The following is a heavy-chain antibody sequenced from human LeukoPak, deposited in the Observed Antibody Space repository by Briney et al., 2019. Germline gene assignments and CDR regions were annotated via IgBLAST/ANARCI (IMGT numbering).Heavy chain of an antibody. CDR2: IYHTGST. CDR3: ARVRGSSSRGYYFDY. J-gene: IGHJ4*02. D-gene: IGHD6-13*01. CDR1: GYSISSGNY. Sequence: SETLSLTCAVSGYSISSGNYWGWIRQPPGKGLEWIGFIYHTGSTYYSPSLKSRVTMSVDTSKNQFSLKLSSVAAADTAIHYCARVRGSSSRGYYFDYWGQGTLVTVSS. V-gene: IGHV4-38-2*01.